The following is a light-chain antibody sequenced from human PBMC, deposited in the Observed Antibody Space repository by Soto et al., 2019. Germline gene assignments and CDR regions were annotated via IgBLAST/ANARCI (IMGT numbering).Light chain of an antibody. V-gene: IGKV3-15*01. CDR2: DAS. Sequence: EIVMTQSPATLSVSPGERATLSCRASQSVSSNLAWYQQKPGQAPRLLIYDASTRATGIPARFSGSGSGTEFTLTISSLQSEDFAVYYCQQYNYWPPWTFDQGTKVEIK. CDR3: QQYNYWPPWT. J-gene: IGKJ1*01. CDR1: QSVSSN.